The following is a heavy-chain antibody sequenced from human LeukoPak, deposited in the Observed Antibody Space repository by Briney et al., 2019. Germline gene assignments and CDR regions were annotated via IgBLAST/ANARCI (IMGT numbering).Heavy chain of an antibody. J-gene: IGHJ5*02. CDR2: IYTSGST. CDR1: GGSISSYY. D-gene: IGHD6-13*01. Sequence: PSETLSLTCTVSGGSISSYYWSWIRQPAGKGLEWIGRIYTSGSTNYNPSLKSRVTISVDTSKNQFSLKLSSVTAADTAVYYCARDLAAAGTIAGFDPWGQGTLVTVSS. V-gene: IGHV4-4*07. CDR3: ARDLAAAGTIAGFDP.